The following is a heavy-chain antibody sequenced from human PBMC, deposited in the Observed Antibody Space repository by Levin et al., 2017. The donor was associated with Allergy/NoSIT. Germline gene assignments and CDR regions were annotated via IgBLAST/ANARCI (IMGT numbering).Heavy chain of an antibody. V-gene: IGHV3-11*05. J-gene: IGHJ5*02. CDR3: ARDRTNYDYVWGSYRYTEGNNWFDP. CDR2: ISSSSSYT. CDR1: GFTFSDYY. D-gene: IGHD3-16*02. Sequence: CAASGFTFSDYYMSWIRQAPGKGLEWVSYISSSSSYTNYADSVKGRFTISRDNAKNSLYLQMNSLRAEDTAVYYCARDRTNYDYVWGSYRYTEGNNWFDPWGQGTLVTVSS.